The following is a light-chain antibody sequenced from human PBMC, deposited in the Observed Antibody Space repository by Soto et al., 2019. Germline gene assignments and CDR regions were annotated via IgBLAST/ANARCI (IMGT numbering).Light chain of an antibody. V-gene: IGKV3-15*01. Sequence: EIVMTQSPATLSVSPGERATLSCRASQSVSSKLAWFQQKPGQAPRLLIYGVSTRATGVPVRFSGSGSGTEFTLTINSLQSEDFAVYYCQQYNNWPHTFGQGNKLEIK. J-gene: IGKJ2*01. CDR2: GVS. CDR1: QSVSSK. CDR3: QQYNNWPHT.